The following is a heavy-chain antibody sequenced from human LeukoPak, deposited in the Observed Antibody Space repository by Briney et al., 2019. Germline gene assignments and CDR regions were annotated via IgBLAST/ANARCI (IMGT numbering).Heavy chain of an antibody. J-gene: IGHJ4*02. CDR3: AKDLGGYSSGWTYYFDY. V-gene: IGHV3-23*01. Sequence: GGSLRLSCAASGFTFSSYAMSWVRQAPGKGLEWVSAISGSGGSTYYADSVKGRFTISRDNSKNTLYLRMNSLRAEDTAVYYCAKDLGGYSSGWTYYFDYWGQGTLVTVSS. D-gene: IGHD6-19*01. CDR2: ISGSGGST. CDR1: GFTFSSYA.